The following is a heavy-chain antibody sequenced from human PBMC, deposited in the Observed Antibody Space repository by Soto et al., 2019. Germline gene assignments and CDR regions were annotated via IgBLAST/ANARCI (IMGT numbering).Heavy chain of an antibody. CDR2: IIHIFGTT. CDR1: GDIFSGYS. V-gene: IGHV1-69*14. CDR3: ARDLGSGYDPGDY. D-gene: IGHD5-12*01. J-gene: IGHJ4*02. Sequence: QVQLVQSGAEVKKPGSSVKVSCKTSGDIFSGYSISWVRQAPGQGLEWMGGIIHIFGTTNYAQRFHGRVTITADKSTSTVYMELYSLKSEDTAVYYCARDLGSGYDPGDYWGQGTLVTVSS.